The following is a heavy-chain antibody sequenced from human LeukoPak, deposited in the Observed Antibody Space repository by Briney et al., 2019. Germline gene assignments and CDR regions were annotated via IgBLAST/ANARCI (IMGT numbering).Heavy chain of an antibody. CDR2: ISGSGSSV. CDR3: ARDYYDSSGYYSLDC. Sequence: QPGGSLRLSCAASGFTFRSCEMNWVRQAPGKGLEWVSYISGSGSSVYYADSVKGRFTISRDNAKNSLYLEMNSLRAEDTAAYYCARDYYDSSGYYSLDCWGQGTLVTVSS. CDR1: GFTFRSCE. J-gene: IGHJ4*02. D-gene: IGHD3-22*01. V-gene: IGHV3-48*03.